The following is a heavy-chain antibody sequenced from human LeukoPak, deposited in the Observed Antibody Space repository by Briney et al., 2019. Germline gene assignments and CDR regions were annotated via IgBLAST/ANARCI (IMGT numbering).Heavy chain of an antibody. J-gene: IGHJ3*02. CDR1: GFTISRYW. CDR3: ARGPTDFDASDI. CDR2: IRHDSSET. V-gene: IGHV3-7*01. D-gene: IGHD1-26*01. Sequence: PGGSLRLFCAASGFTISRYWMSWVRLVPGKGPESVAHIRHDSSETYYVDSVRGRFIISRDNVKNSLYLQMNSLRVEDTAVYHCARGPTDFDASDIWGHGTLVTVSS.